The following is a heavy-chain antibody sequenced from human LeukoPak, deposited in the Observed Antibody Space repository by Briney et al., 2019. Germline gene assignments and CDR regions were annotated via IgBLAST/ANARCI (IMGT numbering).Heavy chain of an antibody. CDR2: TYYRSKWYN. V-gene: IGHV6-1*01. CDR3: ARDAGSQSFGGYYFDY. Sequence: SQTLSLTCAISGDSVSSNSAAWNWIRQSPSRGLEWLGRTYYRSKWYNDYAVSVKSRITINPDTSKNQFSLQLNSVTPEDTAVYCCARDAGSQSFGGYYFDYWGQGTLVTVSS. J-gene: IGHJ4*02. CDR1: GDSVSSNSAA. D-gene: IGHD3-10*01.